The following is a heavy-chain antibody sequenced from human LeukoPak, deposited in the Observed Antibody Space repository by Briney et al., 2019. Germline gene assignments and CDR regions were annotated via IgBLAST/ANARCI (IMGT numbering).Heavy chain of an antibody. CDR1: GFTFSSYA. J-gene: IGHJ4*02. CDR3: AKAVRDYDFWSGYYSGYFDY. D-gene: IGHD3-3*01. Sequence: GGSLRLSCAASGFTFSSYAMSWVRQAPGKGLEWVSAISGSGGSTYYADSVKGRFTISRDNSKNTLYLQMNSLRAEDTAVYYCAKAVRDYDFWSGYYSGYFDYWGQGTLVTVSS. CDR2: ISGSGGST. V-gene: IGHV3-23*01.